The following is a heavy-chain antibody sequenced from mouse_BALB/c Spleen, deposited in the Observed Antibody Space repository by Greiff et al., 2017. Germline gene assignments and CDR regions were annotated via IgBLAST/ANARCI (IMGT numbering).Heavy chain of an antibody. J-gene: IGHJ1*01. V-gene: IGHV2-2*02. D-gene: IGHD2-14*01. Sequence: VMLVESGPGLVQPSQSLSITCTVSGFSLTSYGVHWVRQSPGKGLEWLGVIWSGGSTDYNAAFISRLSISKDNSKSQVFFKMNSLQANDTAIYYCARNRVRWYFDVWGAGTTVTVSS. CDR1: GFSLTSYG. CDR3: ARNRVRWYFDV. CDR2: IWSGGST.